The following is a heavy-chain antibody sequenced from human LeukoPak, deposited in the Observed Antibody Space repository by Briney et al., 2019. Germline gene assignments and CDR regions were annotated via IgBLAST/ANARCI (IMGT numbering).Heavy chain of an antibody. CDR1: GFTFSSYG. Sequence: QSGGSLRLSCAASGFTFSSYGMHWVRQAPGKGLEWVAFIRYDGSNKYYADSVKGRFTISRDNSKNTLYLQMNSLRAEDTAVYYCAKDRDAMIVVVHDAFDIWGQGTMVTVSS. J-gene: IGHJ3*02. CDR2: IRYDGSNK. CDR3: AKDRDAMIVVVHDAFDI. D-gene: IGHD3-22*01. V-gene: IGHV3-30*02.